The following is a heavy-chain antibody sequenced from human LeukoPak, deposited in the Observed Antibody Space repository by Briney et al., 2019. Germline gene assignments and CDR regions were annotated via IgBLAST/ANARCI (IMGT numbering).Heavy chain of an antibody. D-gene: IGHD1-26*01. CDR3: APNAGLVGSGPGGILEY. CDR2: IYHSGST. CDR1: GGSISSYY. V-gene: IGHV4-59*01. Sequence: SETLSLTCTVSGGSISSYYWSCIRQPPGKGLEWIGYIYHSGSTNYDPSLKSRVTISIDTSKNQLSLKLSSVTAADTAVYFCAPNAGLVGSGPGGILEYWGQGTQVTVSS. J-gene: IGHJ4*02.